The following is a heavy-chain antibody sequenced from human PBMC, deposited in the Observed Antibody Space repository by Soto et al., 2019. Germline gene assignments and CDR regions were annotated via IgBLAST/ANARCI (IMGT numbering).Heavy chain of an antibody. CDR3: TRDASRDSSARGWFDP. D-gene: IGHD6-13*01. J-gene: IGHJ5*02. Sequence: ALRLSCAASGFTFRSFTMNWVRQAPGKGLEWVSTISSNSAYIYYTDALRGRFTISRDNAKNSLHLQMNSLRAEDTAVYYCTRDASRDSSARGWFDPWGPGTLVTVSS. CDR2: ISSNSAYI. V-gene: IGHV3-21*01. CDR1: GFTFRSFT.